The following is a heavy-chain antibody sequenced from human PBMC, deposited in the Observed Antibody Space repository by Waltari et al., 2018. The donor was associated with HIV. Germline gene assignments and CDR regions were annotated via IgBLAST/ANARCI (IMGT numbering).Heavy chain of an antibody. D-gene: IGHD1-26*01. Sequence: QVQLIQSGAEVKKPGASVKVSCKVFGYTLTELSMPWVRQAPGKGLEWMGGFDPEDDETIYAQKFQGRVTITEDTSTDSAYMELSSLTSEDTAVYYCATGGGTTSIQLYDLDVWGQGTTVTVSS. CDR3: ATGGGTTSIQLYDLDV. CDR1: GYTLTELS. V-gene: IGHV1-24*01. CDR2: FDPEDDET. J-gene: IGHJ6*02.